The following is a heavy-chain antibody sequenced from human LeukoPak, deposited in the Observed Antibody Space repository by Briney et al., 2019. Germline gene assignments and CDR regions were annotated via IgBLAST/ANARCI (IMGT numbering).Heavy chain of an antibody. J-gene: IGHJ4*02. CDR1: GFTFSTYG. Sequence: GGSLRLSCAASGFTFSTYGMHWVRQPPGKGLEWVTVISYDGSHKYYADSVKGRFTISRDNSKNTLYLQMNSLRVEDTAVYYCAKAQFTVTPPNDYWGQGTLVIVSS. CDR2: ISYDGSHK. CDR3: AKAQFTVTPPNDY. D-gene: IGHD4-17*01. V-gene: IGHV3-30*18.